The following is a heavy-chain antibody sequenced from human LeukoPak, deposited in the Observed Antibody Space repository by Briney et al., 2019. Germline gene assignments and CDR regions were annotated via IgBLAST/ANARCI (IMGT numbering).Heavy chain of an antibody. CDR2: INPNSGGT. CDR3: ARDHEYYDSSGYYFGY. J-gene: IGHJ4*02. CDR1: GYTFTGYY. V-gene: IGHV1-2*06. Sequence: ASVKVSCKASGYTFTGYYMHWVRQAPGQGLEWMGRINPNSGGTNYAQKFQGRVTMTRDTSISTAYMELSRLRSDDTAVHYCARDHEYYDSSGYYFGYWGQGTLVTVSS. D-gene: IGHD3-22*01.